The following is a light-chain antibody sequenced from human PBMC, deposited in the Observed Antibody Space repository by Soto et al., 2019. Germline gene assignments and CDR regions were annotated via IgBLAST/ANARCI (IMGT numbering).Light chain of an antibody. CDR1: QSISSW. Sequence: GDRVTITCRASQSISSWLAWYQQKPGKAPKFLIYDASNLESGVPSRFSGSGSGTEFTLTISSLQPDDFATYYCQQYSSYWTFGQGTRLEIK. V-gene: IGKV1-5*01. CDR2: DAS. CDR3: QQYSSYWT. J-gene: IGKJ5*01.